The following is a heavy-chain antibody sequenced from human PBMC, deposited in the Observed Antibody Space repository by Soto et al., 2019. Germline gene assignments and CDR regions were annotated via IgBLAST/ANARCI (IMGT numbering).Heavy chain of an antibody. D-gene: IGHD6-6*01. Sequence: PGGSLRLSCAASGFTFSSYAMHWVRQAPGKGLEWVAVISYDGSNKYYADSVKGRFTISRDNSKNTLYLQMNSLRAEDTAVYYCARSYGSSSSPPYYFDYWGQGTLVTVSS. V-gene: IGHV3-30-3*01. J-gene: IGHJ4*02. CDR1: GFTFSSYA. CDR2: ISYDGSNK. CDR3: ARSYGSSSSPPYYFDY.